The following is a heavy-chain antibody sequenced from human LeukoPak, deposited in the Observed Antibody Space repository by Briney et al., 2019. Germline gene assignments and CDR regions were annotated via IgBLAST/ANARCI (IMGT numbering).Heavy chain of an antibody. Sequence: GGSLRLSCATSRFTFSNYWMSWVRQAPGKGLEWVANIKQDGSEKYYVDSVKGRFTISRDNAKNSLYLQMNSLRAEDTAVYYCAKYGSGSYYFKYYFDYWGQGTLVTVSS. D-gene: IGHD3-10*01. J-gene: IGHJ4*02. CDR2: IKQDGSEK. CDR1: RFTFSNYW. V-gene: IGHV3-7*01. CDR3: AKYGSGSYYFKYYFDY.